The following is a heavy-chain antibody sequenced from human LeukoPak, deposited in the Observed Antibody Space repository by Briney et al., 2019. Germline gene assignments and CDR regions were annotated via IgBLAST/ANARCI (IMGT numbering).Heavy chain of an antibody. D-gene: IGHD6-13*01. CDR3: ARDQGIAAAGAYGMDV. Sequence: PGGSLRLSCVVSGITFSKSGMHWVRQAPGKGLEWVSYISSSSSYTNYADSVKGRFTISRDNAKNSLYLQMNSLRAEDTAVYYCARDQGIAAAGAYGMDVWGQGTTVTVSS. J-gene: IGHJ6*02. V-gene: IGHV3-21*05. CDR1: GITFSKSG. CDR2: ISSSSSYT.